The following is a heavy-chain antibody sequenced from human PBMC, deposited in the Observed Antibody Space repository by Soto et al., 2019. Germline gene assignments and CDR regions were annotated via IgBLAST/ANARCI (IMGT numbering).Heavy chain of an antibody. CDR1: GGSISSSSYY. J-gene: IGHJ4*02. Sequence: TLSLTCTVSGGSISSSSYYWGWIRQPPGKGLEWIGSIYYSGSTYYNPSLKSRVTISVDTSKNQFSLKLSSVTAADTAVYYCARRRLRWYFDYWGQGTLVTVSS. CDR2: IYYSGST. V-gene: IGHV4-39*01. D-gene: IGHD4-17*01. CDR3: ARRRLRWYFDY.